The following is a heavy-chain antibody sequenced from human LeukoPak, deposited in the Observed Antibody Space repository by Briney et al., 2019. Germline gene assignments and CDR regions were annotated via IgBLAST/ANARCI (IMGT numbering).Heavy chain of an antibody. CDR2: IKQDGSEK. J-gene: IGHJ3*02. D-gene: IGHD2-2*01. Sequence: GGSLRLSCAASGFTFSRNWMSWVRQAPGKGREWVANIKQDGSEKNYVDSVKGRFTISRDNAKNSLYLQMNSLRAEDTGVYYCARDSAYCSSTSCVGDAFDIWGQGTMVTVSS. V-gene: IGHV3-7*03. CDR1: GFTFSRNW. CDR3: ARDSAYCSSTSCVGDAFDI.